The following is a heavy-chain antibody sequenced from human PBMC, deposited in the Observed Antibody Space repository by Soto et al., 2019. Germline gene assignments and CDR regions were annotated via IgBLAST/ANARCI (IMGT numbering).Heavy chain of an antibody. D-gene: IGHD3-22*01. V-gene: IGHV1-3*01. J-gene: IGHJ4*02. CDR3: ARAAGYYDSSGTDY. Sequence: QVRLVQSGAEVKKPGASVKVSCKASGYTFTSYAMHWVRQAPGQRLEWMGWINAGNGNTKYSQKFQGRVTITRDTSASTAYMELSSLRSEDTAVYYCARAAGYYDSSGTDYWGQGPLVTVSS. CDR2: INAGNGNT. CDR1: GYTFTSYA.